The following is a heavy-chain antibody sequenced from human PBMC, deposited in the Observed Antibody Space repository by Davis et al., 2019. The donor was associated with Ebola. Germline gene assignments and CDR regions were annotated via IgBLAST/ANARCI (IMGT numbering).Heavy chain of an antibody. J-gene: IGHJ4*02. D-gene: IGHD3-22*01. CDR1: EFTFSSYT. Sequence: GGSLRLSCAASEFTFSSYTMGWVRQAPGKGLEWVSGISSSGGSTYNADSVKGRFTISRDNSKNTLYLQMNSLRAEDTAVYYCARVRWTSGYYFDYWGQGTLVTVSS. CDR3: ARVRWTSGYYFDY. V-gene: IGHV3-23*01. CDR2: ISSSGGST.